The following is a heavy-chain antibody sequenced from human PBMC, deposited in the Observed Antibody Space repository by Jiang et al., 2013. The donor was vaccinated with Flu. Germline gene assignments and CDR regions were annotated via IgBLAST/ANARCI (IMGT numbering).Heavy chain of an antibody. V-gene: IGHV1-18*01. Sequence: EVKKPGASIKVSCKASNYTFTSYGISWVRLAPGQGLEWMGWISGYNGDTNYAQKFQGRVTVTTDTSTNTVYMEMRSLVSDDTAVYYCARDRSLGYGRSPDFDYWGQGTLVTVSS. D-gene: IGHD5-18*01. J-gene: IGHJ4*02. CDR2: ISGYNGDT. CDR3: ARDRSLGYGRSPDFDY. CDR1: NYTFTSYG.